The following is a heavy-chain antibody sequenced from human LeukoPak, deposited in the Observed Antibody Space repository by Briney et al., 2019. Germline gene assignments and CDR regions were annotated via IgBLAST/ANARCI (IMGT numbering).Heavy chain of an antibody. CDR2: ISSSSSYI. D-gene: IGHD4-17*01. CDR1: GFTFSSYS. V-gene: IGHV3-21*01. J-gene: IGHJ4*02. CDR3: ARAQTYGDSRLLLDY. Sequence: PGGSLRLSCAASGFTFSSYSMNWVRQAPGKGLEWVSFISSSSSYIYYADSVKGRFTISRDNAKNSLYLQMNSLRAEDTAVYYCARAQTYGDSRLLLDYWGQGTLVTVSS.